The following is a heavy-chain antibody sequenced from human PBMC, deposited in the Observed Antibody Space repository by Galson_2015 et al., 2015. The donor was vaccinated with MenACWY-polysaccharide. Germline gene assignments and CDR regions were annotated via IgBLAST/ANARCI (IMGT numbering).Heavy chain of an antibody. Sequence: SLRLSCAASGFTFSSYWMSWVRQAPGKGLEWVANIKQDGSEKYYVDSVKGRFTISRDNAKNSLYLQMNSLRAEDTAVYYCAGGLTIFGVVTIGMDVWGQGTTVTVSS. V-gene: IGHV3-7*01. CDR1: GFTFSSYW. CDR2: IKQDGSEK. D-gene: IGHD3-3*01. J-gene: IGHJ6*02. CDR3: AGGLTIFGVVTIGMDV.